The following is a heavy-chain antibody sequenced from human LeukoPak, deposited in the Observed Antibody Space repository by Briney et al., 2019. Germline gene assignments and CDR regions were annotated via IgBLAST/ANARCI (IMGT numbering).Heavy chain of an antibody. V-gene: IGHV1-69*13. CDR2: IIPIFGTA. D-gene: IGHD1-26*01. Sequence: SVKVSCKASGYTFTSYAISWVRQAPGQGLEWMGGIIPIFGTANYAQKFQGRVTITADESTSTAYMELSSLRSEDTAVYYCARDWDVGNWFDPWGQGTLVTVSS. CDR1: GYTFTSYA. J-gene: IGHJ5*02. CDR3: ARDWDVGNWFDP.